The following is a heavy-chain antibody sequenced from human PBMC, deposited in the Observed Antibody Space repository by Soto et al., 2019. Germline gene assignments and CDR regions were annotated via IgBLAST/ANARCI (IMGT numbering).Heavy chain of an antibody. CDR3: AREPFFGDPYSYYFMDV. CDR2: INPNSGNT. D-gene: IGHD3-10*01. J-gene: IGHJ6*03. Sequence: QVQLVQSGAEARKPGASVKVSCKASGYSFTSYDMNWVRQATGQGLEWVGWINPNSGNTGYGQKFQGRVTMTMNTSTSTAYLELSSLRSEDTAVYYCAREPFFGDPYSYYFMDVWGKGTTVTVSS. CDR1: GYSFTSYD. V-gene: IGHV1-8*01.